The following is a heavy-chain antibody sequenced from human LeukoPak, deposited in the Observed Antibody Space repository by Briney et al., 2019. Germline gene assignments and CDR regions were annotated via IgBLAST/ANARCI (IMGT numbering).Heavy chain of an antibody. Sequence: GGSLRLSCAASGSTFNTYSIDWVRQAPGKGLEWVAVISYDGSNKYYADSVKGRFTISRDNSKNTLYLRMNSLRAEDTAVYYCAKDLYYYDGSGFPVYGMDVWGQGTTVTVSS. CDR3: AKDLYYYDGSGFPVYGMDV. CDR1: GSTFNTYS. J-gene: IGHJ6*02. V-gene: IGHV3-30*18. CDR2: ISYDGSNK. D-gene: IGHD3-22*01.